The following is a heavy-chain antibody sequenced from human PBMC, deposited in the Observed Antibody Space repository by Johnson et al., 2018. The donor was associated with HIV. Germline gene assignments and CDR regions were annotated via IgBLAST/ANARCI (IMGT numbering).Heavy chain of an antibody. Sequence: VQLVESGGGVVQPGGSLRLSCAASGFTFSSNYMSWVRQAPGKGLEWVALISYDGSNKYYGDSVKGRFTISRDNSKNPLYLQMNSLRAEDTAVYYCAKTAAADAFDIWGQGTMVTVSS. D-gene: IGHD2-2*01. CDR3: AKTAAADAFDI. CDR1: GFTFSSNY. CDR2: ISYDGSNK. V-gene: IGHV3-30*18. J-gene: IGHJ3*02.